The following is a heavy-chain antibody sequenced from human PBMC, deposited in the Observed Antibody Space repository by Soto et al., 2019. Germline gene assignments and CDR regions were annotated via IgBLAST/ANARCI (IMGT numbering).Heavy chain of an antibody. CDR1: GFTFSSYA. D-gene: IGHD5-18*01. CDR3: AKGYRSGPRGFDY. V-gene: IGHV3-23*01. J-gene: IGHJ4*02. CDR2: ISGSGGST. Sequence: GESLRLSCAASGFTFSSYAMSWVRQAPGKGLEWVSAISGSGGSTYYADSVKGRFTISRDNSKNTLYLQMNSLRAEDTAVYYCAKGYRSGPRGFDYWGEGSLVTVCS.